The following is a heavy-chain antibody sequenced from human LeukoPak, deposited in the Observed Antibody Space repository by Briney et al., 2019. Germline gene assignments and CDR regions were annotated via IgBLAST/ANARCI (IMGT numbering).Heavy chain of an antibody. V-gene: IGHV4-38-2*02. D-gene: IGHD3-10*01. J-gene: IGHJ4*02. Sequence: PSETLSLTCAVSGYSISSGYYWGWIRQPPGKGLEWIGSIYHSGSTYYNPSLKNRVTISVDTSKNQFSLKLSSVTAADTAVYYCARDFSITMVRGALDYWGQGTLVTASS. CDR3: ARDFSITMVRGALDY. CDR2: IYHSGST. CDR1: GYSISSGYY.